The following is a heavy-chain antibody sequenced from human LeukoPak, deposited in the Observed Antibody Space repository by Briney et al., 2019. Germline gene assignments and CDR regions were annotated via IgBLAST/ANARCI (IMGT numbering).Heavy chain of an antibody. CDR3: AKGPFGVGYYFDY. J-gene: IGHJ4*02. Sequence: GGSLRLSCVASGFTFDDYTMHWVRQAPGKGLEWVSLISWDGGSTYYADSVKGRFTISRDNSKNSLYLQMNSLRTEDTALYYCAKGPFGVGYYFDYWGQGTLVTVSS. CDR2: ISWDGGST. CDR1: GFTFDDYT. V-gene: IGHV3-43*01. D-gene: IGHD3-3*01.